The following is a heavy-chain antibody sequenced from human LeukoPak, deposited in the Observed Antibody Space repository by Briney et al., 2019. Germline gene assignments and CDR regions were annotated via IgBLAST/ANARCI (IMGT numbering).Heavy chain of an antibody. J-gene: IGHJ4*02. CDR3: ARATGDRDPDFFDY. V-gene: IGHV3-53*01. Sequence: GGSLRLSCAASGFTVSSNYMSWVRQAPGKGPEWASVIYSGGSTYYADSVKGRFTISRDNSKNTLYLQMNSLRAEDTAVYYCARATGDRDPDFFDYWGQGTLVTVSS. CDR1: GFTVSSNY. D-gene: IGHD7-27*01. CDR2: IYSGGST.